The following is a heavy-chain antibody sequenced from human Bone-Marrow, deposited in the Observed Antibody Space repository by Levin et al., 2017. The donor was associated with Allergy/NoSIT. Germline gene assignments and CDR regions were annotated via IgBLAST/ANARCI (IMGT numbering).Heavy chain of an antibody. V-gene: IGHV3-20*01. D-gene: IGHD6-13*01. CDR2: ISWNGGNT. Sequence: GGSLRLSCAASGFRFDGYAMGWVRQGPGKRPEWVAAISWNGGNTGYADSVKGRFTISRDNAKTSLYLQMNSLRAQATAFYDCARRQQLGLFYFDFWGLGTLVTVSS. CDR1: GFRFDGYA. CDR3: ARRQQLGLFYFDF. J-gene: IGHJ4*02.